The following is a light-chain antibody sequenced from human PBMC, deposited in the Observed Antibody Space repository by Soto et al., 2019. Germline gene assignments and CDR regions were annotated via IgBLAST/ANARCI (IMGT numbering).Light chain of an antibody. J-gene: IGLJ2*01. CDR3: SSYAGINMMI. CDR1: SSAIGAYDY. Sequence: QSALTQSPSASGSSGQSVTISCTGTSSAIGAYDYVSWYQQHPGKAPKLIISEVSERPSGVPDRFSGSKSDNTAYLTVSGLQVEDEADYYCSSYAGINMMIFGGGTKLTVL. CDR2: EVS. V-gene: IGLV2-8*01.